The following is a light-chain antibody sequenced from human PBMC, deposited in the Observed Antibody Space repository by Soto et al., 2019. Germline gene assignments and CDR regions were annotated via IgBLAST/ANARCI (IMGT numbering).Light chain of an antibody. CDR3: SSYTSKSSLI. J-gene: IGLJ2*01. CDR1: SSDVGAYDY. Sequence: QSALTQPASVSGSPGQSITISCTGTSSDVGAYDYVSWYQHHPGKAPKLLIYEVRNRPSGISFRFSGSKSGNTASLTISGLQAEDEADYYCSSYTSKSSLIFGGGTKVTVL. V-gene: IGLV2-14*01. CDR2: EVR.